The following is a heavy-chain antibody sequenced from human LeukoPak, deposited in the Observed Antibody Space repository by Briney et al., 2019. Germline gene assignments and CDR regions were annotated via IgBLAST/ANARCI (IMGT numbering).Heavy chain of an antibody. CDR1: GFTFSSYA. D-gene: IGHD5-18*01. CDR3: ARVPNTAMVDY. J-gene: IGHJ4*02. Sequence: QTGGSMTLSCAASGFTFSSYAMHWVRQAPGKGLEWVAVIPYDGSNKYYADSVKGRFTISRDNSKNTLYLQMNSLRAEDTAVYYCARVPNTAMVDYWGQGTLVTVSS. CDR2: IPYDGSNK. V-gene: IGHV3-30*04.